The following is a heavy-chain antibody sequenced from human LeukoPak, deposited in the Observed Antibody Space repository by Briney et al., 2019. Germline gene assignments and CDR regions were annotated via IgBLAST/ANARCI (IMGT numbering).Heavy chain of an antibody. Sequence: GGSLRLSCAASEFSVGSNYMTWVRQAPGKGLEWVSLIYSGGSTYYADSVRGRFTISRDNSKNTLYLQMNSLRAEDTAVYYCAKDRRPYSSSSTFDYWGQGTLVTVSS. CDR2: IYSGGST. J-gene: IGHJ4*02. CDR3: AKDRRPYSSSSTFDY. V-gene: IGHV3-66*01. D-gene: IGHD6-6*01. CDR1: EFSVGSNY.